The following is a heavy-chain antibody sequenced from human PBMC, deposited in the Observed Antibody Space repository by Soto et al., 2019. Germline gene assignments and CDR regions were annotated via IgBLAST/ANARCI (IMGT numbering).Heavy chain of an antibody. CDR2: IYHSGST. V-gene: IGHV4-38-2*01. D-gene: IGHD3-10*01. J-gene: IGHJ5*02. CDR1: GYSISSDHY. CDR3: ARWGVVILTPVPHWFDP. Sequence: PSETLSLTCAVSGYSISSDHYWGWIRQPPGKGLEWIGNIYHSGSTYYNPPLKSRVTISIDTSKNQFSLRLTSVTAADPAVYYCARWGVVILTPVPHWFDPWGQGPL.